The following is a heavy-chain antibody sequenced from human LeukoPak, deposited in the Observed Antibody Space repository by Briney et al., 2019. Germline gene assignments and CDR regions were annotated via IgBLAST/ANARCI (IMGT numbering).Heavy chain of an antibody. CDR1: DYTFTSYG. Sequence: ASVKVSCKASDYTFTSYGISWVRQAPGQGLEWMGWISAYNGNTNYAQKFQERVTITRDMSTSTAYMELSSLRSEDTAVYYCAADRDSSFDYWGQGTLVTVSS. D-gene: IGHD3-22*01. CDR2: ISAYNGNT. V-gene: IGHV1-18*01. CDR3: AADRDSSFDY. J-gene: IGHJ4*02.